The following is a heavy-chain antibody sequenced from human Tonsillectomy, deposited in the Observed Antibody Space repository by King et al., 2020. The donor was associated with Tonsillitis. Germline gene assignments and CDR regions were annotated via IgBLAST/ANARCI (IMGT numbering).Heavy chain of an antibody. J-gene: IGHJ4*02. D-gene: IGHD1-26*01. CDR3: ARVREGGYYNTGPLDY. V-gene: IGHV1-18*01. CDR2: ISAYNGNT. CDR1: GYTFTSYG. Sequence: QLVQSGAEVKKPGASVKVSCKASGYTFTSYGITWVRQAPGQGLEWMGWISAYNGNTDYAQKLQGRVTMTTDTSTSTAYMELTSLTSDDTAVYYCARVREGGYYNTGPLDYWGQGTLVTVSS.